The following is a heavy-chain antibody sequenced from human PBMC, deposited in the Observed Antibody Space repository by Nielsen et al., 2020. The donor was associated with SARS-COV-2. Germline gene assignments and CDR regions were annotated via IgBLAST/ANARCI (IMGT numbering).Heavy chain of an antibody. CDR3: ANLGAAAGSNYYGMDV. V-gene: IGHV3-9*01. CDR1: GFTFDDYA. Sequence: SLKISCAAPGFTFDDYAMHWVRQAPGKGLEWVSGISWNSGSIGYADSVKGRFTISRDNAKNSLYLQMNSLRAEDTALYYCANLGAAAGSNYYGMDVWGQGTTVTVSS. J-gene: IGHJ6*02. D-gene: IGHD6-13*01. CDR2: ISWNSGSI.